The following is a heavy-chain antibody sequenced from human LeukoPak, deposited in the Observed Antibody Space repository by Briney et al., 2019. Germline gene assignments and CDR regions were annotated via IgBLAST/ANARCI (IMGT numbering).Heavy chain of an antibody. J-gene: IGHJ4*02. CDR2: INVYNGNT. D-gene: IGHD1-20*01. CDR3: ARDYPSITGTYDY. V-gene: IGHV1-18*01. Sequence: GASVKVSCKASGYTFTSYGISWVRQAPGQGLEWMGWINVYNGNTNYAQNIQGRVTMTTDTSTSTAYMELRSLKSDDTAVYYCARDYPSITGTYDYWGQGTLVTVSS. CDR1: GYTFTSYG.